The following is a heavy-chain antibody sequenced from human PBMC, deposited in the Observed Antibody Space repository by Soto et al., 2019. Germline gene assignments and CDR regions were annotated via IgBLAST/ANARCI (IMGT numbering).Heavy chain of an antibody. V-gene: IGHV1-3*01. Sequence: ASVKVSCKASGYTFTSYAMHWVRQAPGQRLEWMGWINAGNGNTKYSQKFKGRVTITRDTSASTAYMELSSLRSEDTAVYYCARVGGVAGYDAFDIWGQGTMVTVSS. CDR1: GYTFTSYA. CDR3: ARVGGVAGYDAFDI. CDR2: INAGNGNT. D-gene: IGHD6-19*01. J-gene: IGHJ3*02.